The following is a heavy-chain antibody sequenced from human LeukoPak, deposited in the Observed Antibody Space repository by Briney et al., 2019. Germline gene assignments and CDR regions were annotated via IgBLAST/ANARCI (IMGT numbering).Heavy chain of an antibody. CDR1: GGTFSSYA. J-gene: IGHJ5*02. CDR2: IIPIFGTA. CDR3: ARANEDYYDSSGYSSWFDP. D-gene: IGHD3-22*01. Sequence: SVKVSCKASGGTFSSYAISWVRQAPGQGLEWMGGIIPIFGTANYAQRFQGRVTITTDESTSTAYMELSSLRSEDTAVYYCARANEDYYDSSGYSSWFDPWGQGTLVTGSS. V-gene: IGHV1-69*05.